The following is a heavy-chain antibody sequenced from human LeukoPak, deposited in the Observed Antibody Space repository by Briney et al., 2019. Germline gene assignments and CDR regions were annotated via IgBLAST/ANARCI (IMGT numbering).Heavy chain of an antibody. V-gene: IGHV4-61*02. Sequence: SETLSLTCTVSGGSISSGSYYWSWIRQPAGKGLEWIGRIYTSGSTHYNPSLKSRVIILIDTAKNHFSLNLSSVTAADTAVYYCARSDGYGLVGIWGQGTMVTVSS. CDR1: GGSISSGSYY. J-gene: IGHJ3*02. D-gene: IGHD3-10*01. CDR2: IYTSGST. CDR3: ARSDGYGLVGI.